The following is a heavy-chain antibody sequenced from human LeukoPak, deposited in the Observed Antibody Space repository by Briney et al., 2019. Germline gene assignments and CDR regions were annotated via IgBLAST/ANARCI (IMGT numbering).Heavy chain of an antibody. V-gene: IGHV3-23*01. CDR1: GFTLSSYA. CDR2: ISGSADST. CDR3: AKDQRRGYCSSTSCYIDY. Sequence: GGSLRLSCAASGFTLSSYAMTWVRQAPGKGLEWVSAISGSADSTYYADSVKGRFTISRDNSKNTLYLQMNSLRAEGTAVYYCAKDQRRGYCSSTSCYIDYWGQGTLVTVSS. D-gene: IGHD2-2*02. J-gene: IGHJ4*02.